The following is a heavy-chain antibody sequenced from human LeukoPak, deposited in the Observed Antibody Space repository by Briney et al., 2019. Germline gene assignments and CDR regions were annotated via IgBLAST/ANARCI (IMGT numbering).Heavy chain of an antibody. J-gene: IGHJ4*02. CDR1: GYTFTSYG. V-gene: IGHV1-18*01. Sequence: ASVKVSCKASGYTFTSYGISWVRQAPGQGLERMGWISAYNGNTNYAQKLQGRVTMTTDTSTSTAYMELRSLRSDDTAVYYCARVASVGIAAAGTGGDYWGQGTLVTVSS. CDR2: ISAYNGNT. CDR3: ARVASVGIAAAGTGGDY. D-gene: IGHD6-13*01.